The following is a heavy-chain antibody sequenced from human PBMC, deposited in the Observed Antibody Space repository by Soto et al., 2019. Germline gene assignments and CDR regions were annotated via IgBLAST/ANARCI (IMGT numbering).Heavy chain of an antibody. CDR2: IKSKTDGGTT. D-gene: IGHD6-19*01. CDR3: TTVHYSSYWLRDY. V-gene: IGHV3-15*01. CDR1: GFTFSNAW. Sequence: EVQLVESGGGLVKPGGSLRLSCAASGFTFSNAWMTWVRQAPGKGLEWVGRIKSKTDGGTTDYAAPVKGRFTISRDDSKNTLYLQMNSLKPEDTAVYYCTTVHYSSYWLRDYWCQGTLVTVSS. J-gene: IGHJ4*02.